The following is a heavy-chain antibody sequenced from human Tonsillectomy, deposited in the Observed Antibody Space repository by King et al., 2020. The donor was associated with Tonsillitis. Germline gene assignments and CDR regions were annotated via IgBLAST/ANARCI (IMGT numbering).Heavy chain of an antibody. CDR2: NIPIFGTA. D-gene: IGHD3-9*01. CDR3: ARIDWKTGSYGMDV. Sequence: QLVQSGAEVKKPGSSVKVSCKASGGTFSSCSINWVRQAPGQGLEWMGGNIPIFGTANYAQKFQGRVTITADESTSTAYMELSSLRSEDTAVYYCARIDWKTGSYGMDVWGQGTTVTVSS. CDR1: GGTFSSCS. J-gene: IGHJ6*02. V-gene: IGHV1-69*01.